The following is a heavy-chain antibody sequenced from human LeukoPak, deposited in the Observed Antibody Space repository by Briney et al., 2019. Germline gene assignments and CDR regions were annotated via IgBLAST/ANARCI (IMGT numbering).Heavy chain of an antibody. CDR2: ISGSGGST. V-gene: IGHV3-23*01. D-gene: IGHD2-2*01. J-gene: IGHJ3*02. CDR3: AKRLVPAATDAYDI. Sequence: GGSLRLSCAASGFTFSSYAMSWVRQAPGKGLEWVSGISGSGGSTFYADSVKGRFAISRDNPKKMLYLQINSLRAEDTAIYYCAKRLVPAATDAYDIWGQGTMVTVSS. CDR1: GFTFSSYA.